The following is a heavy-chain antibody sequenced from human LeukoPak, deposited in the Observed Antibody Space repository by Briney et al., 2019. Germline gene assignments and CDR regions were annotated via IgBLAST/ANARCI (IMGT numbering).Heavy chain of an antibody. D-gene: IGHD3-10*02. CDR2: ISGSGGST. Sequence: GGSLRLSCAASGFTFDDYDMNWVRQAPGKGLEWVSAISGSGGSTYYADSVKGRFTISRDNSKNTLYLQMNSLRAEDTAVYYCAELGITMIGGVWGKGTTVTISS. J-gene: IGHJ6*04. CDR1: GFTFDDYD. V-gene: IGHV3-23*01. CDR3: AELGITMIGGV.